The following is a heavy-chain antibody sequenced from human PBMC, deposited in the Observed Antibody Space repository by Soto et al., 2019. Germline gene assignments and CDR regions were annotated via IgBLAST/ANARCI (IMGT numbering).Heavy chain of an antibody. Sequence: PSETLSLTCTVSGGSISTTSYYWGWVRQPPGKGLEWIGSVYYSGSTYYNPSLKSRVTISVDTSKNQFSLKLTSVTAADTAVYYCARVVSVYRNWFDPWGQGTLVTVSS. D-gene: IGHD2-8*01. J-gene: IGHJ5*02. CDR3: ARVVSVYRNWFDP. V-gene: IGHV4-39*01. CDR1: GGSISTTSYY. CDR2: VYYSGST.